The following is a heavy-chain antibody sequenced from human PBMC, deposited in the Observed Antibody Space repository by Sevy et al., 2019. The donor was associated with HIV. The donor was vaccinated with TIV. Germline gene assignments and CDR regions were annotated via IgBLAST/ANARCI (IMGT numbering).Heavy chain of an antibody. CDR3: ATRYCSSTSCYEEDDY. Sequence: GGSLRLSCAASGFTFSSYGMHWVRQAPGKGLEWVAVISYDGSNKYYADSVKGRFTISRDNSKNTLYLQMNSLRAEDTAVYYCATRYCSSTSCYEEDDYWGQGTLVTVSS. CDR1: GFTFSSYG. J-gene: IGHJ4*02. CDR2: ISYDGSNK. V-gene: IGHV3-30*03. D-gene: IGHD2-2*01.